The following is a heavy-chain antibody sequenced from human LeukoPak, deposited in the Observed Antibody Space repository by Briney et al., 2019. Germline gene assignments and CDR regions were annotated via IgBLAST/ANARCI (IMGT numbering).Heavy chain of an antibody. J-gene: IGHJ5*02. CDR3: ARLPNSGADLTWFDP. Sequence: GESLKISCEASGYRFSYYWIAWVRQMPGKGLEWVGVIYPYDSHTRYSPSFQGQVTISADKSISTAYLQWSSLKASDSAMYFCARLPNSGADLTWFDPWGQGTLVTVSS. V-gene: IGHV5-51*01. D-gene: IGHD3-10*01. CDR2: IYPYDSHT. CDR1: GYRFSYYW.